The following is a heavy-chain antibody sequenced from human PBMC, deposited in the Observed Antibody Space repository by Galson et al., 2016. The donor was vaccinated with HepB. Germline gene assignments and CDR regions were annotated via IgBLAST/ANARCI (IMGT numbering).Heavy chain of an antibody. CDR2: IWYDGSNE. V-gene: IGHV3-33*01. J-gene: IGHJ6*02. CDR3: ARDLLGGSGSKDRGDYYYWYGMDV. CDR1: GFTFRTYG. Sequence: SLRLSCAASGFTFRTYGMHWVRQAPGKGLEWVAVIWYDGSNEYYADSVKGRFTISRDNSKNTLYLQMNSLRVEDTAVYYCARDLLGGSGSKDRGDYYYWYGMDVWDQGTTVTVSS. D-gene: IGHD3-10*01.